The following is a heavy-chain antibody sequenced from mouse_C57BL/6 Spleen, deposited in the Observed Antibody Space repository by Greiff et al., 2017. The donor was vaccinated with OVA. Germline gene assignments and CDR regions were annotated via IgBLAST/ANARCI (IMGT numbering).Heavy chain of an antibody. CDR2: IYPGDGDT. J-gene: IGHJ2*01. V-gene: IGHV1-80*01. Sequence: QVQLQQSGAELVKPGASVKISCKASGYAFSSYWMNWVKQRPGKGLEWIGQIYPGDGDTNYNGKFKGKATLTADKSSSTAYMQLSSLTSEDSAVYFCARTGLGLYYFDYWGQGTTLTVSS. D-gene: IGHD4-1*01. CDR1: GYAFSSYW. CDR3: ARTGLGLYYFDY.